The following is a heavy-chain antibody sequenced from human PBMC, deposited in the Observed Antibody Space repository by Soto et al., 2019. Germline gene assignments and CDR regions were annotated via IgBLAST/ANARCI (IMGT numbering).Heavy chain of an antibody. CDR1: SGSFSGYF. CDR2: INHSGST. Sequence: NPSETLSLTCAVYSGSFSGYFCSWIRQPPGKGLEWIGEINHSGSTNYNPSLKSRVTLSVDTSKNQFSLKLSSVTAADTAVYYCASTRPTYLDASGYYSWGQGTLVTVSS. D-gene: IGHD3-22*01. J-gene: IGHJ4*02. CDR3: ASTRPTYLDASGYYS. V-gene: IGHV4-34*01.